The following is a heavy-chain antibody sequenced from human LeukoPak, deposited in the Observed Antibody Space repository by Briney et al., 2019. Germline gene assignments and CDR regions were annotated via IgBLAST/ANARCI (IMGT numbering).Heavy chain of an antibody. CDR3: ARASDYIDY. CDR2: ISPNSGVT. CDR1: GYTFTGSY. Sequence: ASVKVSCKASGYTFTGSYIHWVRQAPGQGLEWMGWISPNSGVTHYAQTFQGRVTMTRDRSISTAYMELSRLRSDDTAVYYCARASDYIDYWGQGTLVTVSS. V-gene: IGHV1-2*02. D-gene: IGHD3-16*01. J-gene: IGHJ4*02.